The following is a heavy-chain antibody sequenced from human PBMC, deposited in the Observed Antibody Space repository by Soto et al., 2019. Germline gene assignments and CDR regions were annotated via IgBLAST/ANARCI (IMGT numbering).Heavy chain of an antibody. V-gene: IGHV4-39*01. J-gene: IGHJ6*02. Sequence: SETLSLTCTVSGGSISSSSYYWGWIRQPPGKGLEWIGSIYYSGSTYYNPSLKSRVTISVDTSKNQFSLKLSSVTAADTAVYYCALGWQLDDYYYGMDVWGQGTTVTVSS. CDR2: IYYSGST. CDR1: GGSISSSSYY. CDR3: ALGWQLDDYYYGMDV. D-gene: IGHD6-6*01.